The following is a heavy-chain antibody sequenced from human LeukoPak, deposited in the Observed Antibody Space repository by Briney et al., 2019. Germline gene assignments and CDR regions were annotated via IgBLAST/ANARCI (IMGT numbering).Heavy chain of an antibody. CDR2: IRYDGSNK. CDR1: GFTFSSYG. V-gene: IGHV3-30*02. J-gene: IGHJ6*03. CDR3: ARVRYSSSWYNYYYYYMDV. D-gene: IGHD6-13*01. Sequence: GGSLRLSCAASGFTFSSYGMHWVRQAPGKGLEWVAFIRYDGSNKYYADSVKGRFTISRDNSKNTLYLQMNSLRAEDTAVYYCARVRYSSSWYNYYYYYMDVWGKGTTVTVSS.